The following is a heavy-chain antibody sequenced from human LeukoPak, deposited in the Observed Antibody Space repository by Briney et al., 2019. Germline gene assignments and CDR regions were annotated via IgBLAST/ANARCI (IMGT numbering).Heavy chain of an antibody. CDR1: GGSISRSSYY. D-gene: IGHD3-22*01. J-gene: IGHJ3*02. Sequence: SETLSLTCTDSGGSISRSSYYWGWIRQPTGKGLEWIGSIYFSGSTYYNPSLKSRVTISVDTSKNQFSLKLTSVTAADTAVYYCARSTPIVVPTTAFDIWGQGTMVTVSS. CDR2: IYFSGST. CDR3: ARSTPIVVPTTAFDI. V-gene: IGHV4-39*07.